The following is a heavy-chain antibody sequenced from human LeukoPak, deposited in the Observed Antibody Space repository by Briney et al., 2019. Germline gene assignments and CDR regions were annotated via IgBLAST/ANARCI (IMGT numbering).Heavy chain of an antibody. D-gene: IGHD5-18*01. CDR2: NSPSGSGT. Sequence: GASVKVSCKASGYTFTSYYLHWVRQAPGQGLEWMGINSPSGSGTTYAQKFQGRVTMTRDTSTSTVYMELSSLRSEDTAVYYCARDFVDTAMGLNWFDPWGQGTLVTVSS. CDR1: GYTFTSYY. CDR3: ARDFVDTAMGLNWFDP. J-gene: IGHJ5*02. V-gene: IGHV1-46*01.